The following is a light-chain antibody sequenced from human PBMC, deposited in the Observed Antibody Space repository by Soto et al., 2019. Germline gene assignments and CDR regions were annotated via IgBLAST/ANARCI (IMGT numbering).Light chain of an antibody. Sequence: QSALTQPASVSGSPGQSITISCTGTSSAVGGYIFVSRYQQHPGKAPKLMIYDVSNRPSGVSNRFSGSKSGNTASLTISGLQAEDEADYYCSSYTSSSTLVVFGGGTKVTVL. CDR1: SSAVGGYIF. V-gene: IGLV2-14*01. CDR2: DVS. J-gene: IGLJ2*01. CDR3: SSYTSSSTLVV.